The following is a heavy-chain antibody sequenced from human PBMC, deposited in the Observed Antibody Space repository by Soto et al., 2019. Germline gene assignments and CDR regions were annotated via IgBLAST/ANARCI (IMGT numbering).Heavy chain of an antibody. CDR1: GGTFISHA. Sequence: QVQLVQSVADVKKPGSSLKVSCKASGGTFISHAISWLRQAPGQGLEWVGGIIPIFGTTHYAQKFQGRVTLTADKSTSTVYMKLSSLRSDDTAVYYCARESGNYFDDWGQGTMFTVSS. V-gene: IGHV1-69*06. CDR3: ARESGNYFDD. J-gene: IGHJ4*02. CDR2: IIPIFGTT. D-gene: IGHD3-10*01.